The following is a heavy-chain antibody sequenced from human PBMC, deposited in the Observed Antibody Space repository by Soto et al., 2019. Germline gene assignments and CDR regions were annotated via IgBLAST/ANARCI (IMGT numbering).Heavy chain of an antibody. J-gene: IGHJ3*02. Sequence: SLRLSCAASGFTFSSHWMHWVRQVPGQGLVWVSRTKTDGSTSYADSVKGRFTISRDNAKNTLYLQMNSLRAEDTAVYYCARDMRAVPWYGGVSSAFDIWGQGTMVTVSS. CDR2: TKTDGST. V-gene: IGHV3-74*01. CDR1: GFTFSSHW. D-gene: IGHD3-10*01. CDR3: ARDMRAVPWYGGVSSAFDI.